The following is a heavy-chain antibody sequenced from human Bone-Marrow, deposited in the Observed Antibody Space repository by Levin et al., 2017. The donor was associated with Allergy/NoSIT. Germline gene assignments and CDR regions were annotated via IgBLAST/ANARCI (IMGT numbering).Heavy chain of an antibody. J-gene: IGHJ5*02. Sequence: SCDVSGVSIGSTFWWSWVRQTPTRGLEWIGEVFDIGTTNYNPSLKSRVTILVDKSKNQFSLRLTSVTATDTAMYFCARSRGFSWFDPWGQGTLVTVSS. V-gene: IGHV4-4*01. CDR1: GVSIGSTFW. CDR3: ARSRGFSWFDP. CDR2: VFDIGTT. D-gene: IGHD1-26*01.